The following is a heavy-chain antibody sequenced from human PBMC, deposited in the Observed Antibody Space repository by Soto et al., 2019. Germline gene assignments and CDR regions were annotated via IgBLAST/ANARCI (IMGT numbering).Heavy chain of an antibody. CDR1: GYTFTGYY. D-gene: IGHD5-18*01. CDR3: ARGAQVQRWSEGMDV. V-gene: IGHV1-2*04. CDR2: INPNSGGT. Sequence: ASVKVSCKASGYTFTGYYMHWVRQAPGQGLEWMGWINPNSGGTNYAQKFQGWVTMTRDTSISTAYMELSRLRSDDTAVYYCARGAQVQRWSEGMDVWGKGTTVTVSS. J-gene: IGHJ6*04.